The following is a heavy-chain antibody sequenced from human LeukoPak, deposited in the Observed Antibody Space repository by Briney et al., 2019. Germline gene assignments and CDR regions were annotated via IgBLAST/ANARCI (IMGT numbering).Heavy chain of an antibody. D-gene: IGHD3-10*01. CDR1: GYTFTDYH. CDR3: AIVPPYCCGSGSYHWFDP. Sequence: ASVKVSCKVSGYTFTDYHMHWVQQAPGKGLEWMGLVDPEDGETIYAEKFQGRVTITADTSTDTAYMELSSLRSEYTALYYCAIVPPYCCGSGSYHWFDPCGEGTLVTVHS. J-gene: IGHJ5*02. V-gene: IGHV1-69-2*01. CDR2: VDPEDGET.